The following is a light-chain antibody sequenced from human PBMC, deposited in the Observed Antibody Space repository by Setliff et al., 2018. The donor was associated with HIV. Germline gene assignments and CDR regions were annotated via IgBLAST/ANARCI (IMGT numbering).Light chain of an antibody. CDR3: CSYAGTYTYI. V-gene: IGLV2-11*01. CDR1: SSDVGAYNY. J-gene: IGLJ1*01. CDR2: GVS. Sequence: QSVLTQPRSVSGSPGQSVTLSCTGSSSDVGAYNYVSWYQQYPGKAPKLIIYGVSKRPSGVPDRFSGSKSGDTASLTISGLQSEDEADYYCCSYAGTYTYIFGSGTKVTVL.